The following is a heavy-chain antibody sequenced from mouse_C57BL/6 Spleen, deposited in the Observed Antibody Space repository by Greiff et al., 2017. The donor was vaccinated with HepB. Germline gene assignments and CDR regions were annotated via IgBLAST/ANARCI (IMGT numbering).Heavy chain of an antibody. D-gene: IGHD2-3*01. CDR3: ARSIYDGYYAAY. J-gene: IGHJ3*01. CDR1: GYTFTSYT. V-gene: IGHV1-4*01. CDR2: INPSSGYT. Sequence: QVQLQQSGAELARPGASVKMSCKASGYTFTSYTMHWVKQRPGQGLEWIGYINPSSGYTKYNQKFKDKATLTADKSSSTAYMQLSSLTSEDSAVYYCARSIYDGYYAAYWGQGTLVTVSA.